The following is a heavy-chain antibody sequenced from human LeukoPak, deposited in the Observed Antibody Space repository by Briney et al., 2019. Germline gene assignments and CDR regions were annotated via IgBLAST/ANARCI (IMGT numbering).Heavy chain of an antibody. CDR1: GGSFSGYY. Sequence: SETLSLTCAVYGGSFSGYYWSWIRQPPGKGLEWIGEINHSGSTNYNPSLKSRVTISVDTSKNQFSLKLSSVTAADTAVYYCARQYSSSWYGYFDYWGQGTLVTVSS. J-gene: IGHJ4*02. V-gene: IGHV4-34*01. D-gene: IGHD6-13*01. CDR3: ARQYSSSWYGYFDY. CDR2: INHSGST.